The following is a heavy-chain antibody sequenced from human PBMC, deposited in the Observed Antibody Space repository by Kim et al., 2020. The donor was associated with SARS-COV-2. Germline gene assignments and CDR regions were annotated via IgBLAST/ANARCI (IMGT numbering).Heavy chain of an antibody. CDR3: ATDEDDYYGMDV. CDR2: FDPEDGET. V-gene: IGHV1-24*01. D-gene: IGHD2-15*01. Sequence: ASVKVSCKVSGYTLTELSMHWVRQAPGKGLEWMGGFDPEDGETIYAQKFQGRVTMTEDTSTDTAYMELSSLRSEDTAVYYCATDEDDYYGMDVWGQGTTVTVSS. CDR1: GYTLTELS. J-gene: IGHJ6*02.